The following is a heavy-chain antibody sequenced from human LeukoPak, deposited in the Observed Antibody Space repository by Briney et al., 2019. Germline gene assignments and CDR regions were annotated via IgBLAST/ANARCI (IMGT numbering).Heavy chain of an antibody. CDR1: GGSISSRSYY. CDR3: ARRVATAYNWFDP. D-gene: IGHD5-12*01. V-gene: IGHV4-39*01. J-gene: IGHJ5*02. CDR2: IYYGGHT. Sequence: SETLSLTCTVSGGSISSRSYYGSGIRQPPGEGVEWIGSIYYGGHTYYKPSLKSRVTINVATSKDQLPLQLSSVTAADTAVYYGARRVATAYNWFDPWGQGTLVTVSS.